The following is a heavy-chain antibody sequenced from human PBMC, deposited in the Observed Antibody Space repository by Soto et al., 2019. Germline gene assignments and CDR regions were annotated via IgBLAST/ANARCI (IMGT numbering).Heavy chain of an antibody. Sequence: QVQLVQSGAEVKKPGASVKVSCKASGYTLTGHYMHWVRQAPGQGLEGLGRINHNSGGTHYAQKFQGRVTVTWDTVTSTANMEVSRLSSDYRAVYYCARGGIAFGGVIVKRGYNWFDPWGQGTLVTVSP. CDR1: GYTLTGHY. CDR2: INHNSGGT. V-gene: IGHV1-2*06. CDR3: ARGGIAFGGVIVKRGYNWFDP. J-gene: IGHJ5*02. D-gene: IGHD3-16*02.